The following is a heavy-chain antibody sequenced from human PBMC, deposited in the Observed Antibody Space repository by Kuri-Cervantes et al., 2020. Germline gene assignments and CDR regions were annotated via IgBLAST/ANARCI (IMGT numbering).Heavy chain of an antibody. CDR3: VRDRPFLWIDTYYYYGMDV. CDR1: GFTFSSYA. J-gene: IGHJ6*02. CDR2: ISYDGSNK. V-gene: IGHV3-30-3*01. D-gene: IGHD2-2*03. Sequence: GGSLRLSCAASGFTFSSYAMHWVRQAPGKGLEWVAVISYDGSNKYYADSMKGRFTISRDNAKNSLYLQMNSLRADDTAVYYCVRDRPFLWIDTYYYYGMDVWGQGTTVTVSS.